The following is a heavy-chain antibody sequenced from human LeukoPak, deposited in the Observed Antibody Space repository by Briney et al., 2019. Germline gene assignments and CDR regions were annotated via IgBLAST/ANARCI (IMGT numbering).Heavy chain of an antibody. V-gene: IGHV1-46*01. Sequence: ASVKVSCKASGYTFTSYYMHWVRQAPGQGLEWMGIINPSGGSTSYAQKFQGRVTMTRDTSTGTVYMELSSLRSEDTAVYYCASPRGEVGSGGSYYYGMDVWGQGTTVTVSS. CDR1: GYTFTSYY. CDR2: INPSGGST. J-gene: IGHJ6*02. CDR3: ASPRGEVGSGGSYYYGMDV. D-gene: IGHD2-15*01.